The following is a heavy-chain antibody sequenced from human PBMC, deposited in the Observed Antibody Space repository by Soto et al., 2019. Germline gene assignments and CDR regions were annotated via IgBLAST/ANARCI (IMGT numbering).Heavy chain of an antibody. Sequence: GASVKVSCKASGYTFTSYYMHWVRQAPGQGLEWMGIINPSGGSTSYAQKFQGRVTMTRDTSTSTVYMELSSLRSEDTAVYYCATPRRDDPGAFDIWGQGTMVTVSS. CDR3: ATPRRDDPGAFDI. J-gene: IGHJ3*02. CDR1: GYTFTSYY. V-gene: IGHV1-46*01. CDR2: INPSGGST.